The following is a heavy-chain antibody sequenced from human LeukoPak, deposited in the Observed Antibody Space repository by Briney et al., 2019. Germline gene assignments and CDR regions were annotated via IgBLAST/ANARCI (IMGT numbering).Heavy chain of an antibody. D-gene: IGHD3-16*02. Sequence: GGSLRLSCAASGFTVSSNYMSWVRQAPGKGLEWVAVISYDGSNKYYADSVKGRFTISRDNSKNTLNLQMNNLRAEDTAVYYCAKGSDDYVWGSYRYTPFDYWGQGTLVTVSS. CDR2: ISYDGSNK. CDR1: GFTVSSNY. CDR3: AKGSDDYVWGSYRYTPFDY. J-gene: IGHJ4*02. V-gene: IGHV3-30*18.